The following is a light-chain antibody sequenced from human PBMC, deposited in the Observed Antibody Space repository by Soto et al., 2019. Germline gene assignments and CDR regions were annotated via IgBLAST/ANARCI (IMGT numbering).Light chain of an antibody. J-gene: IGKJ3*01. V-gene: IGKV1D-12*01. CDR2: AAS. CDR1: QGISRS. Sequence: DIQMTQSPSSVSASVGDRVTISCQASQGISRSLAWYQQKPGKDPKFLIYAASSLQSGVPSRFSGSGFGTDFTLTISSLQPEDSATYYCQQANSFPRFGPGTKVDIK. CDR3: QQANSFPR.